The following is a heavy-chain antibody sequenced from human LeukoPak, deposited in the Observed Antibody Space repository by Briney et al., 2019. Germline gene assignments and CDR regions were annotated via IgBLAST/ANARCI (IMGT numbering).Heavy chain of an antibody. CDR2: FYYTGTT. Sequence: PSETLSLTCTVSGASVSSSSDSWGWIRQPPGKGLEWIGNFYYTGTTYYNPSLKSRVTISVDTSKNQVFLKLNSVTAADTAVYYCARGLSIVEQQFGYWGQGTLVTVSS. CDR1: GASVSSSSDS. D-gene: IGHD6-13*01. V-gene: IGHV4-39*07. J-gene: IGHJ4*02. CDR3: ARGLSIVEQQFGY.